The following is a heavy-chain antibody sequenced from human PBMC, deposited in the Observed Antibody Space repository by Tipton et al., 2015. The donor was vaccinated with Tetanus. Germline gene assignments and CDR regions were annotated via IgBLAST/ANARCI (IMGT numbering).Heavy chain of an antibody. D-gene: IGHD3-10*01. J-gene: IGHJ4*02. V-gene: IGHV3-53*01. CDR2: IYSGGST. Sequence: SLRLSCAASGFTVSSNYMSWVRQAPGKGLEWVSVIYSGGSTYYADSVQGRITISRDNSKNTLYLQMNSLRAEDTAVYYCARGYYYGSGSYFTPPFFDYWGQGTLVTVSS. CDR1: GFTVSSNY. CDR3: ARGYYYGSGSYFTPPFFDY.